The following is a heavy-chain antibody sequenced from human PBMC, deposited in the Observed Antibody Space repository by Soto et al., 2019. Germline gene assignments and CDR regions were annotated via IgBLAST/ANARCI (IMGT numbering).Heavy chain of an antibody. J-gene: IGHJ6*02. Sequence: GASVKVSCKASGGTFSSYAISWVRQAPGQGLEWMGGIIPIFGTANYAQKFQGRVTITADESTSTAYMELSSLRSEDTAVYYCARIAAAGTFTPYYYYGMDVWGQGTTVTV. D-gene: IGHD6-13*01. CDR1: GGTFSSYA. CDR3: ARIAAAGTFTPYYYYGMDV. V-gene: IGHV1-69*13. CDR2: IIPIFGTA.